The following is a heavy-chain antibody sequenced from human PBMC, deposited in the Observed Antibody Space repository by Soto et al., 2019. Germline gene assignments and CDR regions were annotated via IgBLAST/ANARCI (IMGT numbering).Heavy chain of an antibody. CDR3: ARLSTNYYDSSGYFDY. CDR1: GGSISSYY. Sequence: TSETLSLTCTVSGGSISSYYWSWIRQPPGKGLEWIGYIYYSGSTNYNPSLKSRVTISVDTSKNQFSLKLSSVTAADTAVYYCARLSTNYYDSSGYFDYWGQGTLVTVSS. CDR2: IYYSGST. J-gene: IGHJ4*02. V-gene: IGHV4-59*01. D-gene: IGHD3-22*01.